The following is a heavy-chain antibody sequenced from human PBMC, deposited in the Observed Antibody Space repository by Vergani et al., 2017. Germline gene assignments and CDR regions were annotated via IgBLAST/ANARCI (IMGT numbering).Heavy chain of an antibody. Sequence: EVQLVESGGGLVQPGGSLRLSCAASGFTVSSNYMSWVRQAPGQGLEWVSVIYSVGSTYYADSVKGRFTISRDKSKNTLYLQMNSLRAEDTAVYYCARDSLLDAFDIWGQGTMVTVSS. CDR3: ARDSLLDAFDI. V-gene: IGHV3-66*02. CDR1: GFTVSSNY. D-gene: IGHD3-22*01. CDR2: IYSVGST. J-gene: IGHJ3*02.